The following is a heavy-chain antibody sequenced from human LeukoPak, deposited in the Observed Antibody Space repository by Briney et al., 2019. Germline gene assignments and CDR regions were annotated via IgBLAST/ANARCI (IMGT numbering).Heavy chain of an antibody. V-gene: IGHV3-74*01. Sequence: PGGSLRLSCAASGFTFSSYWMHWVRQAPGKGLVWVSRINSDGSSTSYADSVKGRFTISRDNAKNSLYLQMNSLRADDTAVYYCARDMGKAAANYFFYYWGQGTLVTVSS. CDR1: GFTFSSYW. CDR3: ARDMGKAAANYFFYY. D-gene: IGHD1-7*01. CDR2: INSDGSST. J-gene: IGHJ4*02.